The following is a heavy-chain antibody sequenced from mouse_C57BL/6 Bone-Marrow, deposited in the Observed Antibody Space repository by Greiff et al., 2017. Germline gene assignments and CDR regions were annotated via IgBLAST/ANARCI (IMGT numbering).Heavy chain of an antibody. D-gene: IGHD2-12*01. J-gene: IGHJ4*01. V-gene: IGHV1-54*01. CDR3: ARGYYMGDY. CDR1: GYAFTNYL. CDR2: INPGSGGT. Sequence: VQLQQSGAELVRPGPSVKVSCKASGYAFTNYLIEWVKQRPGQGLEWIGVINPGSGGTNYNEKFKGKATLTADKSSSTAYMQLSSLTSEDSAVYLCARGYYMGDYWGQGTSVTVSS.